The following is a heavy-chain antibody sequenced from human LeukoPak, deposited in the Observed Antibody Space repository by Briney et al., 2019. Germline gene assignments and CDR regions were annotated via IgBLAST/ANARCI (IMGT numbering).Heavy chain of an antibody. J-gene: IGHJ4*02. V-gene: IGHV4-39*01. CDR3: ASYVLSSSCLDY. CDR2: ICYSGST. D-gene: IGHD6-13*01. CDR1: GGSISSSSYY. Sequence: SETLSLTCTVSGGSISSSSYYWGWIRQPPGKGLEWIGSICYSGSTYYNPSLKSRVTISVDTSKNQFSLKLSSVTAADTAVYYCASYVLSSSCLDYWGQGTLVTVSS.